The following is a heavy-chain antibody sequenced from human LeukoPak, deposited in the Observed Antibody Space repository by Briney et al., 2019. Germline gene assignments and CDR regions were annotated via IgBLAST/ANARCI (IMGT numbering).Heavy chain of an antibody. V-gene: IGHV3-23*01. J-gene: IGHJ4*02. CDR1: GFTFSSYA. CDR3: AKDQKRYGSGNYPYDF. CDR2: ISGSGGST. D-gene: IGHD3-10*01. Sequence: GGFLRLSCAASGFTFSSYAMSWVRQAPGKGLEWVSAISGSGGSTYYADSVKGRFTISRANSKTSLYLQMNSLRAEDTALYYCAKDQKRYGSGNYPYDFWGQGTLVTVSS.